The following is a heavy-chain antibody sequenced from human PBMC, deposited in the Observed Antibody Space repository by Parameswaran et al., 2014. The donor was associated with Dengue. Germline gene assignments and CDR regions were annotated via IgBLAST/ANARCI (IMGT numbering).Heavy chain of an antibody. CDR3: ARGDSGSYQYYFDY. CDR2: ISSSSSYI. J-gene: IGHJ4*02. Sequence: WIRQPPGKGLEWVSSISSSSSYIYYADSVKGRFTISRDNAKNSLYLQMNSLRAEDTAVYYCARGDSGSYQYYFDYWGQGTLVTVSS. V-gene: IGHV3-21*01. D-gene: IGHD1-26*01.